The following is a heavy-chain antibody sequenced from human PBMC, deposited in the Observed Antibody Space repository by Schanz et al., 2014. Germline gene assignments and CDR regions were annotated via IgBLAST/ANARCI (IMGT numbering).Heavy chain of an antibody. J-gene: IGHJ4*02. CDR2: ITYNGGTI. CDR3: ARSRSGFYFDY. CDR1: GFTFSSYG. V-gene: IGHV3-48*01. D-gene: IGHD1-26*01. Sequence: VQLVESGGGVVQPGRSLRLSCAASGFTFSSYGMHWVRQAPGKGLEWISYITYNGGTIYYADSVKGRFTISRDNAKNSLYLEMNSLRAEDTAVYYCARSRSGFYFDYWGQGTLVTVSS.